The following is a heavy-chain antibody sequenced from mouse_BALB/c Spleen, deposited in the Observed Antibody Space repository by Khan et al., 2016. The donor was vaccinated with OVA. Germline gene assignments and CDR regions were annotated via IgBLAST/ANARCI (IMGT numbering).Heavy chain of an antibody. J-gene: IGHJ3*01. D-gene: IGHD1-1*01. CDR3: ANHGSSSAWLTY. CDR1: GYTFTNYW. Sequence: QVQLQQSGAELAKPGASVKMSCKASGYTFTNYWMHWVKQRPGQGLEWIGYINPSTGYSEYNQKFKDKATFTADKSSSTAYIQLSSLTSEDSAVYYCANHGSSSAWLTYWGQGILVTGSA. CDR2: INPSTGYS. V-gene: IGHV1-7*01.